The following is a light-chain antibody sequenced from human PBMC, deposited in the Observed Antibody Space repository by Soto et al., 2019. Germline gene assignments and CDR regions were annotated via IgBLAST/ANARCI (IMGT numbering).Light chain of an antibody. V-gene: IGLV2-11*01. J-gene: IGLJ1*01. CDR3: CSYAGSYSYV. Sequence: QSALTQPCSVSGSPGQSVTISCTGTSSDVGGYNYVSWYQEQPGKAPKLMIYDVSKRPSGVPDRFSGSKSGNTASLTISGLQAEDEADYYCCSYAGSYSYVFGTGTKVTVL. CDR1: SSDVGGYNY. CDR2: DVS.